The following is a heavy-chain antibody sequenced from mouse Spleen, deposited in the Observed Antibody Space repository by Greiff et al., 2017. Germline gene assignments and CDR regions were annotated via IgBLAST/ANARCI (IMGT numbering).Heavy chain of an antibody. CDR3: ARMVTTVVATLDYAMDY. D-gene: IGHD1-1*01. CDR2: ISSGSSTI. J-gene: IGHJ4*01. Sequence: EVKVVESGGGLVKPGGSLKLSCAASGFTFSDYGMHWVRQAPEKGLEWVAYISSGSSTIYYADTVKGRFTISRDNAKNTLFLQMTSLRSEDTAMYYCARMVTTVVATLDYAMDYWGQGTSVTVSS. CDR1: GFTFSDYG. V-gene: IGHV5-17*01.